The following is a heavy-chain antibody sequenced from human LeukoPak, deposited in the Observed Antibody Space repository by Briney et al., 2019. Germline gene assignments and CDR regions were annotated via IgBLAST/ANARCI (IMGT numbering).Heavy chain of an antibody. J-gene: IGHJ4*02. CDR3: ARVIAVAGIPYIDY. Sequence: ASVKVSCKASGYTFTSYAMNWVRQAPGQGLEWMGWINTNTGNPTYAQGFTGRFVFSLDTSVSTAYLQISSLKAEDTAVYYCARVIAVAGIPYIDYWGQGTLVTVSS. CDR1: GYTFTSYA. CDR2: INTNTGNP. D-gene: IGHD6-19*01. V-gene: IGHV7-4-1*02.